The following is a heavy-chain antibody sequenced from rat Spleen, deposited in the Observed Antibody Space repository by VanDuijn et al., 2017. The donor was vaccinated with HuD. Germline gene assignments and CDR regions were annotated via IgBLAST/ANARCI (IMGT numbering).Heavy chain of an antibody. CDR3: TTDPRTGNPFAY. V-gene: IGHV5-27*01. D-gene: IGHD5-1*01. CDR2: ISTSGGST. CDR1: GFTFSNYG. J-gene: IGHJ3*01. Sequence: EVELVESGGGLVQPGRSMKLSCAASGFTFSNYGMAWVRQAPTKGLEWVASISTSGGSTYYRDSVKGRFTISRDNAKSTLYLQMDSLRSEDTATYYCTTDPRTGNPFAYWGQGTLVTVSS.